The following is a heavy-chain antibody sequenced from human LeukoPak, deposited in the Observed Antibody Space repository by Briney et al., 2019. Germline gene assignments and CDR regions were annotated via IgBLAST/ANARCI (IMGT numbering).Heavy chain of an antibody. V-gene: IGHV4-4*02. D-gene: IGHD6-19*01. Sequence: SETLSLTCAASGGSISSSNWWSWVRQPPGKGLEWIGEIYHSGSTNYNPSLKSRVTISVDKSKNQFSLKLSSVTAADTAVYYCARVLYSSGWYGLDYWGQGTLVTVSS. CDR1: GGSISSSNW. CDR2: IYHSGST. CDR3: ARVLYSSGWYGLDY. J-gene: IGHJ4*02.